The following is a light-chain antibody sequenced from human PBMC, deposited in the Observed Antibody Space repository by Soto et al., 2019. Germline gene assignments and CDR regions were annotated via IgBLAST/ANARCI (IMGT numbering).Light chain of an antibody. V-gene: IGKV3-15*01. CDR3: QQYHNWLT. Sequence: EIVMTQSPATLSVSPGERVTLSCGASQSVGSNLAWYQQGPGQAPRLLIYSASTRATGIPARFSGSGSGTEFTLTISSLQSEDFAVYYCQQYHNWLTFGGGTKVDIK. CDR1: QSVGSN. CDR2: SAS. J-gene: IGKJ4*01.